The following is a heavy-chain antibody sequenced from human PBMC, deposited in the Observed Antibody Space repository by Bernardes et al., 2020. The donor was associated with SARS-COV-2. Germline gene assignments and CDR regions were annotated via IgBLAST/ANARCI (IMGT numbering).Heavy chain of an antibody. D-gene: IGHD3-22*01. CDR2: IYAGNSDT. CDR3: ARPSYYYGSSAYDPIYYFDS. Sequence: GESLKISCTGSGFTFADSWIAWVRQMPGKGLEYMGIIYAGNSDTRYTPSFRGQVTISADWFTNTAYLQWSSLKASDTAMYYCARPSYYYGSSAYDPIYYFDSWGQGTLVTVSS. V-gene: IGHV5-51*01. J-gene: IGHJ4*02. CDR1: GFTFADSW.